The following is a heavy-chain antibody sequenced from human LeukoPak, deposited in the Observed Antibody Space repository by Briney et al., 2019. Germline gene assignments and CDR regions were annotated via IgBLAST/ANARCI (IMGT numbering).Heavy chain of an antibody. Sequence: SETLSLTCTVSGGSISSYYWSWIRQPPGKGLEWIGNIYYSGSTNYNPSLKSRATISVDTSKNQFSLKVSSVTAADTAVYYCARDWRGLSARNALDIWGQGTLVTVSS. D-gene: IGHD6-6*01. CDR1: GGSISSYY. V-gene: IGHV4-59*01. J-gene: IGHJ4*02. CDR2: IYYSGST. CDR3: ARDWRGLSARNALDI.